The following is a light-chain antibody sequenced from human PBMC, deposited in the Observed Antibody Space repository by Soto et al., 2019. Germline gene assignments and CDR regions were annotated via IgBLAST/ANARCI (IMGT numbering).Light chain of an antibody. J-gene: IGLJ2*01. V-gene: IGLV2-23*02. CDR1: SSDVGPYNL. CDR3: CSDAGSSMFV. CDR2: EVV. Sequence: QSALTQPASVSGSPGQSITISCTGSSSDVGPYNLVSWYQHHPGKAPKLMISEVVKRPSGVSNRFSGSKSGNTASLTISGLQADDEADYYCCSDAGSSMFVFGGGTKLTVL.